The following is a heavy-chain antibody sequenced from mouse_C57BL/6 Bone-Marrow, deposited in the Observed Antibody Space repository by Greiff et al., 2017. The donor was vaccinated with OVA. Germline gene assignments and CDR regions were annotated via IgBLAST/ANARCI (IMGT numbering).Heavy chain of an antibody. CDR1: GYTFTSYG. CDR3: ARRDYYGSSYEYFDV. D-gene: IGHD1-1*01. V-gene: IGHV1-81*01. J-gene: IGHJ1*03. Sequence: QVQLKESGAELARPGASVKLSCKASGYTFTSYGISWVKQRTGQGLEWIGEIYPRSGNTYYNEKFKGKATLTADKSSSTAYMELRSLTSEDSAVYFCARRDYYGSSYEYFDVWGTGTTVTVSS. CDR2: IYPRSGNT.